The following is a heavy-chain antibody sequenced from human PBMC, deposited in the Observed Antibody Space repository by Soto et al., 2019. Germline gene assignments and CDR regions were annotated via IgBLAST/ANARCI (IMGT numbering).Heavy chain of an antibody. V-gene: IGHV3-74*01. CDR1: GFTFSSFW. D-gene: IGHD3-10*01. J-gene: IGHJ4*02. CDR3: AKRGVDTFGLSY. CDR2: INTDGSST. Sequence: EVQLVESGGGLVQPGGSLRLSCAVSGFTFSSFWMHWVRQAPGEGRVWVSRINTDGSSTSYADIVEGRFTISRDNAKNTLYLQMNGLRVEDTAMYYCAKRGVDTFGLSYWGQGTLVTVSS.